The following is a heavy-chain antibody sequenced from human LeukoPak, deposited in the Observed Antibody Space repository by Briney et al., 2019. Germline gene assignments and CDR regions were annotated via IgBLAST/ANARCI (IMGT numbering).Heavy chain of an antibody. Sequence: SETLSLTCGVSGGSIRSTSHYWGWIRQPPGRRLEWIGTIYYGGITNYNPSLKSRVTISVDTSEKHFSLKLTSVTAADTAVNYCFSGYDRAFDYFGMDVWGQGTAVIVSS. J-gene: IGHJ6*02. CDR1: GGSIRSTSHY. CDR2: IYYGGIT. V-gene: IGHV4-39*02. D-gene: IGHD5-12*01. CDR3: FSGYDRAFDYFGMDV.